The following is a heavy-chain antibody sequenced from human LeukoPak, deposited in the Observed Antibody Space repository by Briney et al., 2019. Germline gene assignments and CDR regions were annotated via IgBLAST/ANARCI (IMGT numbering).Heavy chain of an antibody. Sequence: SVKVSCKASGGTFSSYAVSWARQAPGQGLEWMGGIIPIFGTANYAQKFQGRVTITADESTSTAYMELSSLRSEDTAVYFCASAPRYSSSWPNNWFDPWGQGTLVTVSS. CDR3: ASAPRYSSSWPNNWFDP. CDR2: IIPIFGTA. CDR1: GGTFSSYA. J-gene: IGHJ5*02. D-gene: IGHD6-13*01. V-gene: IGHV1-69*13.